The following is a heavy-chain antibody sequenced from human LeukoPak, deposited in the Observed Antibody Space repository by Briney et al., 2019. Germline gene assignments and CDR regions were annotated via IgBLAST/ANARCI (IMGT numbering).Heavy chain of an antibody. CDR3: ARDSGRDIAAAGWDYYYYYMDV. D-gene: IGHD6-13*01. J-gene: IGHJ6*03. CDR2: INPSGGST. Sequence: ASVKVSCKASGYTFTSYYMHWVRQAPGQGLEWMGIINPSGGSTSYAQKFQGRVTMTRDMSTSTVYMELSSLRSEDTAVYYCARDSGRDIAAAGWDYYYYYMDVWGKGTTVTVSS. CDR1: GYTFTSYY. V-gene: IGHV1-46*01.